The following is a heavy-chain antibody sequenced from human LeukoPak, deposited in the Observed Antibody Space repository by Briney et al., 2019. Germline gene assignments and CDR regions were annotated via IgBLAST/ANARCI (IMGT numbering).Heavy chain of an antibody. V-gene: IGHV4-59*10. J-gene: IGHJ4*02. Sequence: HSETLSLTCAVYGGSFSGYYWSWIRQPAGKGLEWIGRIYASGSTNYNPSLKSRVTISIDTSKNQFSLKLSSVTAADTAVYFCARGRGVKTDDYWGQGTLVTVSS. CDR3: ARGRGVKTDDY. D-gene: IGHD3-10*01. CDR1: GGSFSGYY. CDR2: IYASGST.